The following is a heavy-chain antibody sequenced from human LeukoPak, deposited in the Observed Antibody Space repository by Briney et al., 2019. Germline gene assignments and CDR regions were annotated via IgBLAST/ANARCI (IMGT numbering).Heavy chain of an antibody. CDR3: ARDGPTGTTKAFDI. V-gene: IGHV4-38-2*02. Sequence: SETLSLTCTVSGYSISSGYYWGWIRQPPGKGLEWIGSIYHSGSTYYNPSLKSRVTISVDTSKNQFSLKLSSVTAADTAVYYCARDGPTGTTKAFDIWGQGTMVTVSS. J-gene: IGHJ3*02. CDR2: IYHSGST. D-gene: IGHD1-7*01. CDR1: GYSISSGYY.